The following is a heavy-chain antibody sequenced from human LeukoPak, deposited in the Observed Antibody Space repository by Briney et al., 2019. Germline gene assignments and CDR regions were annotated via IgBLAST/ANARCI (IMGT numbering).Heavy chain of an antibody. Sequence: ASVKVSCKASGYTFTGYDINWVRQATGQGLEWMGWMNPNSGNTGYAQKFQGRVTMTRNTSISTAYMELSSLRSEDTAVYYCAHSSGSYYNQGAPLDYWGQGTLVTVSS. V-gene: IGHV1-8*01. D-gene: IGHD3-10*01. CDR2: MNPNSGNT. CDR3: AHSSGSYYNQGAPLDY. J-gene: IGHJ4*02. CDR1: GYTFTGYD.